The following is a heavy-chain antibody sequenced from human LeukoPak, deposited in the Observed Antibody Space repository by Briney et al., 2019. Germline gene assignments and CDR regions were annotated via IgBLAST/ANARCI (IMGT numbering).Heavy chain of an antibody. Sequence: ASVKVSCKASGYTFSGHYLHWVRRAPGQGLEWMGRINPNTGVTQYTENFQGRVTMTEDTSTDTAYMELSSLRSEDTAVYYCATGGILAVGGRDYWGQGTLVTVSS. CDR1: GYTFSGHY. CDR3: ATGGILAVGGRDY. D-gene: IGHD2-8*02. V-gene: IGHV1-2*06. J-gene: IGHJ4*02. CDR2: INPNTGVT.